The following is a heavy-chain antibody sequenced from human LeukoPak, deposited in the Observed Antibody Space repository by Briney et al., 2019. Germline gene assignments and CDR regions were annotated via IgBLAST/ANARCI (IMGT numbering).Heavy chain of an antibody. J-gene: IGHJ4*02. CDR1: GYTFTSYG. V-gene: IGHV1-18*01. D-gene: IGHD3-3*01. Sequence: GASVKVSCKASGYTFTSYGISWVRQAPGQGLEWMGWISAYNGNTNYAQKLQGRVTMTTDTSTSTAYMELRSLRSDDTAVYYCARGGRITIFGVASAPLDYWGQGTLVTVSS. CDR2: ISAYNGNT. CDR3: ARGGRITIFGVASAPLDY.